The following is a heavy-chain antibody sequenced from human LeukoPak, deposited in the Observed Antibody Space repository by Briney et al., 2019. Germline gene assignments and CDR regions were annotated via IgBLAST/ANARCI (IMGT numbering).Heavy chain of an antibody. CDR1: GGSISSYY. V-gene: IGHV4-59*01. D-gene: IGHD6-19*01. Sequence: PSETLSLTCTVSGGSISSYYWSWIRHPPGKGLEWIGYIYYSWCTNYNPSLKSRVTISVDTSKNQFSLKLSSVTAADTAVYYCARGSGWYTHWGQGTLVTVSS. J-gene: IGHJ4*02. CDR3: ARGSGWYTH. CDR2: IYYSWCT.